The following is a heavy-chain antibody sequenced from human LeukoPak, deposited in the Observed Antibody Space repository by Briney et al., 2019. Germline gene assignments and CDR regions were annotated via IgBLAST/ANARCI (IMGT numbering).Heavy chain of an antibody. CDR1: GGSISSYY. D-gene: IGHD5-18*01. CDR2: IYYSGST. CDR3: ARGYSYGYAFDI. Sequence: KPSETLSLTCTVSGGSISSYYWSWIRQPPGKGLEWIGYIYYSGSTNYNPSLKSRVTISVDTSKNQFSLKLSSVTAADTAVYYCARGYSYGYAFDIWGQGTMVTVSS. V-gene: IGHV4-59*01. J-gene: IGHJ3*02.